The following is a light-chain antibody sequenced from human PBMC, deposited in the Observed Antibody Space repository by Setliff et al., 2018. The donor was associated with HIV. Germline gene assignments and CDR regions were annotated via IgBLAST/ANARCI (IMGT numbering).Light chain of an antibody. V-gene: IGLV2-14*03. Sequence: QSALTQPASVSGSPGQSITISCTGTGSDVGGYNYVSWYQQHPGKAPKLRIYDVSNRPSGVSNRFSGSKSGNTASLTISGLQAEDEADYYCSSYTSTSTLFVFGTGTKVTVL. CDR2: DVS. CDR1: GSDVGGYNY. J-gene: IGLJ1*01. CDR3: SSYTSTSTLFV.